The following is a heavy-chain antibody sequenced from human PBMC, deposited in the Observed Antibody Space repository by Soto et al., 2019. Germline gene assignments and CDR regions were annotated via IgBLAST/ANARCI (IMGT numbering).Heavy chain of an antibody. D-gene: IGHD3-3*01. CDR2: IYYSGST. V-gene: IGHV4-31*03. CDR1: GGSISSGGYY. J-gene: IGHJ4*02. Sequence: QVQLQESGPGLVKPSQTLSLTCTVSGGSISSGGYYWSWIRQHPGKGLEWIGYIYYSGSTYYNPSLKSRVTISVDTSKNQFSLKLSSVTAADPAVYYCARLGVVNPPFDYWGQGTLVTVSS. CDR3: ARLGVVNPPFDY.